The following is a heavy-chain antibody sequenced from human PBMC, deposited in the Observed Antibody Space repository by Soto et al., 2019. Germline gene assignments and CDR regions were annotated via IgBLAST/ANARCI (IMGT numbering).Heavy chain of an antibody. CDR3: AKYRRTAAEGYTLDY. J-gene: IGHJ4*02. CDR2: IFYTGST. V-gene: IGHV4-59*07. CDR1: GDSMNNFY. D-gene: IGHD6-13*01. Sequence: SDTLSLTCTVSGDSMNNFYWSWIRQPPGKTLEWIGNIFYTGSTTYNPSLESRITMSVDTSKNQFSLRLSSVSAADTAVYFCAKYRRTAAEGYTLDYWGRGTLVTVSS.